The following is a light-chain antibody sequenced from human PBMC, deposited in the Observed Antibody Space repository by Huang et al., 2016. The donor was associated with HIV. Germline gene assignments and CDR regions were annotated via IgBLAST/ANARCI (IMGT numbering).Light chain of an antibody. CDR2: LGS. CDR3: LQAIQIPPT. V-gene: IGKV2-28*01. CDR1: QSLLHSNGYNY. J-gene: IGKJ2*01. Sequence: IVMTQSPLSLPVTPGEPASISCRSSQSLLHSNGYNYLDWYLQKPGQSPQLLISLGSNRSSGVPDRFSGSGSGTDFTLKISRVEAEDVGLYYCLQAIQIPPTFGQGTKLEIK.